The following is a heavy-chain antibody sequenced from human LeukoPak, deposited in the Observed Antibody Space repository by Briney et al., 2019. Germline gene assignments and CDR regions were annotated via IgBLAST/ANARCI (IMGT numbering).Heavy chain of an antibody. D-gene: IGHD6-6*01. Sequence: SETLSLTCAVYGGSFSGYYWSWIRQPPGKGLEWIGEINHSGSTNYNPSLKSRVTISVDTSKNQFSLKLSSVTAADTAVYYCARRRLSSSYYFDYWGQGTLVTVSS. CDR2: INHSGST. V-gene: IGHV4-34*01. CDR1: GGSFSGYY. CDR3: ARRRLSSSYYFDY. J-gene: IGHJ4*02.